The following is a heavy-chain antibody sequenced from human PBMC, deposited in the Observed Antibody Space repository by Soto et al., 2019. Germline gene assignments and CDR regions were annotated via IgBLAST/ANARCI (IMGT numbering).Heavy chain of an antibody. CDR3: ESEVDDRDRYQT. J-gene: IGHJ5*01. V-gene: IGHV3-48*02. CDR1: GFTFSSYS. CDR2: ISSSSSTI. D-gene: IGHD2-2*01. Sequence: EVQLVESGGGLVQPGGSLRLSCAASGFTFSSYSMNWVRQAPGKGLEWVSYISSSSSTIYYADSVKGRFTISRDNAKNSRDHHMNCLKHEDTAVYACESEVDDRDRYQTWGHGTLFTVSS.